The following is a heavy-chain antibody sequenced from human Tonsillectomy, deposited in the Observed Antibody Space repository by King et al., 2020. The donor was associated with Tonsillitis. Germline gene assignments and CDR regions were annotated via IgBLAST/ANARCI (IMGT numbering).Heavy chain of an antibody. CDR2: INTDGSRT. J-gene: IGHJ4*02. Sequence: VQLVESGGGLVQPGGSLRLSCAASGFTFSSNWMHWVRQAPGKGLVWVSRINTDGSRTNYADSVKGRFTISRDNAQNTLYLQMNSLRAEDTAVYYCAREGPLDYWGQGTLVTVSS. CDR3: AREGPLDY. V-gene: IGHV3-74*01. CDR1: GFTFSSNW.